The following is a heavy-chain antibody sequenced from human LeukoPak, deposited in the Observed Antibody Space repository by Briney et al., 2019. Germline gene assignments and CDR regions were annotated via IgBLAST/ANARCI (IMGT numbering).Heavy chain of an antibody. D-gene: IGHD3-9*01. CDR1: GFTFSSYG. Sequence: GGTLRLSCAVSGFTFSSYGMSWVRQVPGKGLEWVSGISGSGGRTYYADSVRGRFTISRDNSKNTLYLQMNSLRAEDTAVYYCAKVRYFEYYFDYWGQGTLVTVSS. CDR2: ISGSGGRT. V-gene: IGHV3-23*01. CDR3: AKVRYFEYYFDY. J-gene: IGHJ4*02.